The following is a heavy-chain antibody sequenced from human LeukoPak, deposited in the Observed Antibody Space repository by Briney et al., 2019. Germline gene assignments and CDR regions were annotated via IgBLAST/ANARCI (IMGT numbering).Heavy chain of an antibody. V-gene: IGHV3-7*03. CDR1: GFTFSSYW. CDR2: IKQDGSEK. D-gene: IGHD2-2*01. Sequence: GGSLRLSCAASGFTFSSYWMTWVRQAPGKGLEWVANIKQDGSEKFYVDSVKGRFTISRDSAKNSLYLQMNSLRAEDTAVYYCARDVGEYCSSINCHASDYWGQGTLVTVSS. J-gene: IGHJ4*02. CDR3: ARDVGEYCSSINCHASDY.